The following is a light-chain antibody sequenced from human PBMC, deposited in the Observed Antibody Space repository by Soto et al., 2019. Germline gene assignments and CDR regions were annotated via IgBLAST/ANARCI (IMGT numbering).Light chain of an antibody. CDR3: QQVGTSPPAFT. CDR1: QTIANKY. CDR2: GAS. V-gene: IGKV3-20*01. J-gene: IGKJ2*01. Sequence: ESMLTQSPGTLSLSPGDRATLFCRTSQTIANKYLTWYQQKPGQAPRLLIYGASIRATGVPDRFTGSGSGTGFTITISRLEPEDFAVYYCQQVGTSPPAFTFGQGTKLEI.